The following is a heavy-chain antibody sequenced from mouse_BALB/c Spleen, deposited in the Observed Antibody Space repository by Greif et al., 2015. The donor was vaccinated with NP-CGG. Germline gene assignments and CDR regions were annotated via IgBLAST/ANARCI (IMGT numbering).Heavy chain of an antibody. CDR1: GFSLSTSGMG. D-gene: IGHD2-14*01. Sequence: QVTLKVCGPGILQPSQTLSLTCSFSGFSLSTSGMGVGWIRQPSGKGLEWLAHIWWDDDKYYNTALKSGLTISKDTSKNQVFLKIASVDTADTATYYCARIANYRYDYWGQGTTLTVSS. J-gene: IGHJ2*01. V-gene: IGHV8-8*01. CDR3: ARIANYRYDY. CDR2: IWWDDDK.